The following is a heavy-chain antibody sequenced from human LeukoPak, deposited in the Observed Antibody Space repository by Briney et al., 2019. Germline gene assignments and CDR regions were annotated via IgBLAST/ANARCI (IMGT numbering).Heavy chain of an antibody. CDR3: ARVRVVPAANYFDY. Sequence: ASVKVSCKASGYTFTSYGISWVRQAPGQGREWMGWISAYNGNTNYAQKLQGRVTMTTDTSTSTAYMELRSLRSDDTAVYYCARVRVVPAANYFDYWGQGTLVTVSS. CDR2: ISAYNGNT. D-gene: IGHD2-2*01. V-gene: IGHV1-18*04. CDR1: GYTFTSYG. J-gene: IGHJ4*02.